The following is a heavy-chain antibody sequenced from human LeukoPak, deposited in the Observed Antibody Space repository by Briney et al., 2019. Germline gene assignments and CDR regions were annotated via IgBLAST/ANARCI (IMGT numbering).Heavy chain of an antibody. CDR2: ISYNGIDE. V-gene: IGHV3-30*18. D-gene: IGHD2-15*01. CDR1: GFTFRDYS. Sequence: GGSLRLSCEVSGFTFRDYSTHWFRQAPGGGLEWVAHISYNGIDEHYAGSVKGRFTVSRDDSKNTAYLLMSGLTTEDTAFYYCAKLGYGFDYWGQGTLVIVSS. CDR3: AKLGYGFDY. J-gene: IGHJ4*02.